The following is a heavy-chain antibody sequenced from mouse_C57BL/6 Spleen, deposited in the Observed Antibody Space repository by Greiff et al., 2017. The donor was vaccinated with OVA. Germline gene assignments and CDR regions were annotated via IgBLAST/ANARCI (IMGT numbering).Heavy chain of an antibody. CDR3: ARDGSYNWYFDV. J-gene: IGHJ1*03. V-gene: IGHV5-12*01. CDR2: ISNGGGST. CDR1: GFTFSDYY. Sequence: DVQLVESGGGLVQPGGSLKLSCAASGFTFSDYYMYWVRQTPEKRLEWVAYISNGGGSTYYPDTVKGRFTISRDNAKNTLYLQMSRLKSEDTAMYYCARDGSYNWYFDVWGTGTTVTVSS. D-gene: IGHD1-1*02.